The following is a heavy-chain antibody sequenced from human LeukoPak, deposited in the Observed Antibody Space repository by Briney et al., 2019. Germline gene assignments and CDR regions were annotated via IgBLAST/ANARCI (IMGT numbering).Heavy chain of an antibody. V-gene: IGHV3-30-3*01. CDR3: ARDLDRSYFDY. CDR2: ISSDGSNI. CDR1: GFTFSSSA. J-gene: IGHJ4*02. D-gene: IGHD3-22*01. Sequence: GGSLRLSCAASGFTFSSSAMHWVRQAPGKGLEWVALISSDGSNIHYADSVKGRFTISRDNSENTLYLQMNSLRAEDTAVYFCARDLDRSYFDYWGQGTLVTVSS.